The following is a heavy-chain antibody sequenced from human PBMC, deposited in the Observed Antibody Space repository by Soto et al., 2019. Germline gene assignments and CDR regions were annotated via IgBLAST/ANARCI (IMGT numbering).Heavy chain of an antibody. CDR1: GFSLSTSGMR. CDR3: ARAGLRWYLFDY. D-gene: IGHD4-17*01. Sequence: SGPTLVNPTQTLTLTCTFSGFSLSTSGMRVSWIRQPPGKALEWLARIDWDDDKFYSTSLKTRLTISKDTSKNQVVLTMTNMDPVDTATYYCARAGLRWYLFDYWGQGTLVTVSS. CDR2: IDWDDDK. J-gene: IGHJ4*02. V-gene: IGHV2-70*04.